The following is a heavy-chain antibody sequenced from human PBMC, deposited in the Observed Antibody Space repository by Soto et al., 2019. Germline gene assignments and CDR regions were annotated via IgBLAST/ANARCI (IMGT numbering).Heavy chain of an antibody. CDR1: GGTFSTYA. CDR3: ARAQGGSSSLDIYYYYYYGMDV. V-gene: IGHV1-69*01. CDR2: VIPIFGTP. J-gene: IGHJ6*02. Sequence: QVQLVQSGAEVKKPGSSVKVSCKAPGGTFSTYAISWVRQAPGQGLEWLGGVIPIFGTPKYAQTYQGRFTITAAYSRSTGYMELRSLRSEDTAVSYCARAQGGSSSLDIYYYYYYGMDVWGQGTTVTVSS. D-gene: IGHD2-15*01.